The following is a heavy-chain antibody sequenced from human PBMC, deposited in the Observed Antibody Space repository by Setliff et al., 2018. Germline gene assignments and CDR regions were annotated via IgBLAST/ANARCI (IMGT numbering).Heavy chain of an antibody. CDR3: ARGKDYGMDV. CDR2: IYYSGST. D-gene: IGHD2-15*01. Sequence: SETLSLTCTVPGGSISSHYWSWIRQPPGKGLEWIGSIYYSGSTNYNPSLKSRVTISVDTSKNQFSLKLSSVTAADTAVYYCARGKDYGMDVWGQGTLVTVSS. CDR1: GGSISSHY. V-gene: IGHV4-59*11. J-gene: IGHJ6*02.